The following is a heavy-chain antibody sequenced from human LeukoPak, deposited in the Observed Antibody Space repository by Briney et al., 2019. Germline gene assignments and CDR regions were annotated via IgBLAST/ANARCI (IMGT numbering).Heavy chain of an antibody. J-gene: IGHJ4*02. CDR2: ISSSGSTI. CDR1: GFTFSSYE. D-gene: IGHD3-22*01. CDR3: ARSNYYDSSGFDY. Sequence: GGSLRLSCAASGFTFSSYEMNWVRQAPGKGLEWVSYISSSGSTIYYADSVKGRFTISRDNAKNSLYLQMNSLRAEDTAVYYCARSNYYDSSGFDYWGQGTLVTVSS. V-gene: IGHV3-48*03.